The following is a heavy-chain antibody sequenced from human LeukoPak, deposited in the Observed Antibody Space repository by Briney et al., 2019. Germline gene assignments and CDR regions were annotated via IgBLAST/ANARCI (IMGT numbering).Heavy chain of an antibody. V-gene: IGHV4-34*01. CDR2: INRSGST. CDR3: ARPQNNWNAGWGAFDI. Sequence: SETLSLTCAIYGGSFSGYFWSWFRQPPGKGLEWIGEINRSGSTNYNSSLSLKSRVTISVDKSKNQFSLKLSSVTAADTAVYYCARPQNNWNAGWGAFDIWGQGTMVTVSS. CDR1: GGSFSGYF. D-gene: IGHD1-20*01. J-gene: IGHJ3*02.